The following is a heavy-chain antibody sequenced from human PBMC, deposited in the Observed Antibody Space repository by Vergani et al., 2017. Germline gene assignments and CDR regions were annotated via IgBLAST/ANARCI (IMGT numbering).Heavy chain of an antibody. CDR1: GFTFGDYA. D-gene: IGHD1-26*01. V-gene: IGHV3-9*01. CDR3: ARGGVVGSTGRTFEF. J-gene: IGHJ3*01. CDR2: ISWNSGAV. Sequence: EVQLVESGGGLVQPGRSLRLSCTASGFTFGDYAMSWVRQAPGKGLEWVSGISWNSGAVDYADSVRGRFTISRDNAKNSLFLEMNSLRFEDTAVYYCARGGVVGSTGRTFEFWGQGTTVTVSS.